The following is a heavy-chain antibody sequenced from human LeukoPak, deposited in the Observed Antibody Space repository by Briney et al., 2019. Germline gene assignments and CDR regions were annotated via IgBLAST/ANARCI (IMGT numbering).Heavy chain of an antibody. D-gene: IGHD6-13*01. J-gene: IGHJ6*02. Sequence: SETLSLTCAVSGGSISSSNWWSWVRQPPGKGLEWIGEIYHSGSTNYNPSLKSRVTISVDKSKNQFSLKLSSVTAADTAVYYCASSADSSSRGYYYGMDVWGQGTTVTVSS. CDR1: GGSISSSNW. CDR3: ASSADSSSRGYYYGMDV. CDR2: IYHSGST. V-gene: IGHV4-4*02.